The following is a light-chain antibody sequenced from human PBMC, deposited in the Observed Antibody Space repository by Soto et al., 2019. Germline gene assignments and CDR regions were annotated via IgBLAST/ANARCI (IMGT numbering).Light chain of an antibody. CDR2: AAS. V-gene: IGKV1-27*01. J-gene: IGKJ3*01. CDR1: QGINNF. Sequence: DIQMTQSPSSLAASVGDRVTITCRASQGINNFLAWYQQKPGKAPKLLIYAASTLQSGVPSRFSGSGSGTDFTLTISSLQPEDVAVYYCQESTGAPHTFGPGTKVDIK. CDR3: QESTGAPHT.